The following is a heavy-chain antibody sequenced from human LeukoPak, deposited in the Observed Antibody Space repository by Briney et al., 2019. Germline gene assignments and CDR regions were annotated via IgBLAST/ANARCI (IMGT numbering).Heavy chain of an antibody. D-gene: IGHD1-26*01. J-gene: IGHJ5*02. Sequence: SETLSLTCAVYGGSFSGYYWSWIRQPPGKGLEWIGEINHSGSTNYNPSLKSRVTISVDTSKNQFSLKLRSVTAADTAVYYCARRGVGSGGLRRYNWFDPWGQGTLVTVSS. V-gene: IGHV4-34*01. CDR3: ARRGVGSGGLRRYNWFDP. CDR2: INHSGST. CDR1: GGSFSGYY.